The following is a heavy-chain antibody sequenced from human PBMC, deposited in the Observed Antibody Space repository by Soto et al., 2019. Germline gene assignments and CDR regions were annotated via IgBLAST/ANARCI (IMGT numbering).Heavy chain of an antibody. V-gene: IGHV3-33*01. CDR3: ARDLSDYGDYVSLSWWFDP. CDR2: IWYDGSNK. J-gene: IGHJ5*02. Sequence: GGSLRLSCAASGFTFSSYGMHWVRQAPGKGLEWVAVIWYDGSNKYYADSVKGRFTISRDNSKNTLYLQMNSLRAEDTAVYYCARDLSDYGDYVSLSWWFDPWGQGTLVTVSS. CDR1: GFTFSSYG. D-gene: IGHD4-17*01.